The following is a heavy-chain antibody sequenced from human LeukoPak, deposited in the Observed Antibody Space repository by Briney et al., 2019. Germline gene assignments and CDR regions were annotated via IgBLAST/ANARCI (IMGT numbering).Heavy chain of an antibody. CDR1: GGSFSGYY. D-gene: IGHD2-2*03. CDR2: INHSGST. J-gene: IGHJ5*02. CDR3: ARGLDIVVVPAARGHWFDP. Sequence: SSETLSLTCAVYGGSFSGYYWSWIRQPPGKGLEWIGEINHSGSTNYNPSLKSRVTISVDTSKNQFSLKLSSVTAADTAVYYCARGLDIVVVPAARGHWFDPWGQGTLVTVSS. V-gene: IGHV4-34*01.